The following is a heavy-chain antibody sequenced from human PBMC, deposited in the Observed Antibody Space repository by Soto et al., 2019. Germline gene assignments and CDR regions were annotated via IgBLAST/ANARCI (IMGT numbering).Heavy chain of an antibody. D-gene: IGHD3-3*01. CDR1: GGSISISSYY. CDR3: ARLDRFLEYFNH. J-gene: IGHJ1*01. CDR2: MYYCGGT. Sequence: QLQLQESGPGLVKPSETLSLTCSVSGGSISISSYYWGWVRQPPGKGLEWIASMYYCGGTYYNPSLKRRATISVDKSKNQFSLKLTSATAADTAVYYCARLDRFLEYFNHWGQGTLVTVSS. V-gene: IGHV4-39*01.